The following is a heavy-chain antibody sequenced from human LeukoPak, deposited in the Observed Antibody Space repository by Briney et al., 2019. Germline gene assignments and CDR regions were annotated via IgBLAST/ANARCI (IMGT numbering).Heavy chain of an antibody. CDR1: GYTFTSYG. D-gene: IGHD3-10*01. CDR3: ARDSGGRSFDP. V-gene: IGHV1-18*01. CDR2: INPNSGGT. Sequence: ASVKVSCKASGYTFTSYGISWVRQAPGQGLEWMGWINPNSGGTNYAQKLQGRVTMTTDTSTSTAYMELRSLRSDDTAVYYCARDSGGRSFDPWGQGTLVTVSS. J-gene: IGHJ5*02.